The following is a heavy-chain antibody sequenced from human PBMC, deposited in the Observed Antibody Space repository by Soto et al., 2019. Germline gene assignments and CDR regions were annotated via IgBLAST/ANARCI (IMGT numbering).Heavy chain of an antibody. CDR1: GFTFSSYS. CDR2: ISSSSSYI. CDR3: ARDKGNDFWSGYHYGMDV. V-gene: IGHV3-21*01. Sequence: PGGSLRLSCAASGFTFSSYSMNWVRQAPGKGLEWVSSISSSSSYIYYADSVKGRFTISRDNAKNSLYLQMNSLRAEDTAVYYCARDKGNDFWSGYHYGMDVWGQGTTVTVSS. D-gene: IGHD3-3*01. J-gene: IGHJ6*02.